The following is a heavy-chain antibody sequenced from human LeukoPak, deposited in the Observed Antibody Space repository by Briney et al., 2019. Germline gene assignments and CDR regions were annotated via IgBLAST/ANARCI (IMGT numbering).Heavy chain of an antibody. CDR3: TRAPPGIAAPYYFDY. J-gene: IGHJ4*02. CDR1: GGTFSSYA. V-gene: IGHV1-69*13. D-gene: IGHD6-13*01. CDR2: IIPIFGTA. Sequence: SVKVSCKASGGTFSSYAISWVRQAPGQGLEWMGGIIPIFGTANYAQKFQGRVTITADESTSTAYMELSSLRSEDTAVYYCTRAPPGIAAPYYFDYWAREPWSPSPQ.